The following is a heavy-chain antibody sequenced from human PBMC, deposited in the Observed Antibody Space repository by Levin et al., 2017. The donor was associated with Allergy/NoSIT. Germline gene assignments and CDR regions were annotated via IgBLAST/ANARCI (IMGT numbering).Heavy chain of an antibody. CDR2: INLKSGGT. Sequence: ASVKVSCKASGYTFIDYYMHWVRLAPGQGPEWVGYINLKSGGTYSAQKFQGRVTMTRDTSISTAYMELTRLTSDDTAIYYCARDQAAYTNYYYYYYGMDVWGQGTTVTVFS. CDR1: GYTFIDYY. D-gene: IGHD4-11*01. V-gene: IGHV1-2*02. J-gene: IGHJ6*02. CDR3: ARDQAAYTNYYYYYYGMDV.